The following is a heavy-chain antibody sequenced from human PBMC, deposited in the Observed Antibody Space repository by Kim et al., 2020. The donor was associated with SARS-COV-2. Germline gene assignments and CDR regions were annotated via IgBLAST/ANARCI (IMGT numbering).Heavy chain of an antibody. Sequence: SQTLSLTCAISGDSVSSNSAAWNWIRQSPSRGLEWLGRTYYRSKWYNDYAVSVKSRITINPDTSKNQFSLQLNSVTPEDTAVYYCAREGNYNWNYVAFSWFDPWGQGTLVTVSS. V-gene: IGHV6-1*01. CDR1: GDSVSSNSAA. CDR3: AREGNYNWNYVAFSWFDP. D-gene: IGHD1-7*01. J-gene: IGHJ5*02. CDR2: TYYRSKWYN.